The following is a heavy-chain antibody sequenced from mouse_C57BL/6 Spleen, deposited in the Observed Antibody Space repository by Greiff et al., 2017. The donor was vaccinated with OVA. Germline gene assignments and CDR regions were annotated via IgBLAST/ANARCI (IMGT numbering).Heavy chain of an antibody. V-gene: IGHV1-52*01. CDR2: IDPSDSET. CDR1: GYTFTSYW. J-gene: IGHJ2*01. CDR3: ARWGTGSASYYFDY. Sequence: VQLQQPGAELVRPGSSVKLSCKASGYTFTSYWMHWVKQRPIQGLEWIGNIDPSDSETHYNQKFKDKATLTVDKSSSTAYMQLSSLTSEDSAVYYCARWGTGSASYYFDYWGQGTTLTVSS. D-gene: IGHD1-1*01.